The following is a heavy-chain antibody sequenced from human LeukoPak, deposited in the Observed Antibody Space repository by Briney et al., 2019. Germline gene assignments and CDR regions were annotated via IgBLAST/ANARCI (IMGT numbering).Heavy chain of an antibody. CDR2: ISGSGGST. V-gene: IGHV3-23*01. J-gene: IGHJ4*02. D-gene: IGHD3-22*01. CDR1: GFTFSSYA. Sequence: PGGSLRLSCAASGFTFSSYAMSWVRQAPGKGLVWVSAISGSGGSTYYADSVKGRFTISRDNSKNTLYLQMNSLRAEDTAVYYCAKNQYYYDSAADYWGQGTLVTVSS. CDR3: AKNQYYYDSAADY.